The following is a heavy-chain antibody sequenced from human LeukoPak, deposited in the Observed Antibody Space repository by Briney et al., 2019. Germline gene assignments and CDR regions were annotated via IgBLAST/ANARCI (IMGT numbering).Heavy chain of an antibody. J-gene: IGHJ3*02. CDR3: ARAGVPIYCSSTSCSVGVDAFDI. V-gene: IGHV1-3*01. Sequence: ASVKVSCKASGYTFTSYAMHWVRQAPGQRLEWMGWINAGNGNTKYSQKFQGRVTTTRDTSASTAYMELSSLRSEDTAVYYCARAGVPIYCSSTSCSVGVDAFDIWGQGTMVTVSS. D-gene: IGHD2-2*01. CDR1: GYTFTSYA. CDR2: INAGNGNT.